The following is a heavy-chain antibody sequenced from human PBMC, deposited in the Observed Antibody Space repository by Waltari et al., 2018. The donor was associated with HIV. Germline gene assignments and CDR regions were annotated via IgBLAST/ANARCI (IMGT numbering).Heavy chain of an antibody. D-gene: IGHD3-16*02. CDR2: IYYSGST. J-gene: IGHJ6*02. V-gene: IGHV4-39*01. Sequence: QLQLQESGPGLVKPSETLSLTCTVSGGSISSSSYYWGWIRQPPGKGLEWIWSIYYSGSTYYNPSLKSRVTISVDTSKNQFSLKLSSVTAADTAVYYCARRPLGDSSLLGRAYYYYGMDVWGQGTTVTVSS. CDR1: GGSISSSSYY. CDR3: ARRPLGDSSLLGRAYYYYGMDV.